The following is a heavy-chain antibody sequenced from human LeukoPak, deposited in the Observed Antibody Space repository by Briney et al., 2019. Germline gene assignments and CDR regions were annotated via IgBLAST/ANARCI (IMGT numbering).Heavy chain of an antibody. Sequence: PGGSLRLSCAASGFTFGSYSMNWVRQAPGKGLEWVSSISSSSSYIYYADSVKGRFTISRDNAKNSLYLQMNSLRAEDTAVYYCARESAYCGGDCYSSLYYFDYWGQGTLVTVSS. CDR2: ISSSSSYI. J-gene: IGHJ4*02. CDR1: GFTFGSYS. V-gene: IGHV3-21*01. CDR3: ARESAYCGGDCYSSLYYFDY. D-gene: IGHD2-21*02.